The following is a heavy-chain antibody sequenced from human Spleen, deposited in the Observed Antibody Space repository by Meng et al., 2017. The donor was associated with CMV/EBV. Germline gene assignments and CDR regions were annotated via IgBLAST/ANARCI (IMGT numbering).Heavy chain of an antibody. CDR3: AREGRSHQVGVSVY. V-gene: IGHV4-30-4*01. Sequence: QLQRQESGPGLVKPSQTLSLTCTVSGGSISSGDYYWSWIRQPPGKGLEWIGYIYNSGSTYYNPSLKSRVTISVDTSKNQFSLKLRFVTAADTAVYYCAREGRSHQVGVSVYWGQGNLVTVSS. CDR2: IYNSGST. D-gene: IGHD2-21*01. J-gene: IGHJ4*02. CDR1: GGSISSGDYY.